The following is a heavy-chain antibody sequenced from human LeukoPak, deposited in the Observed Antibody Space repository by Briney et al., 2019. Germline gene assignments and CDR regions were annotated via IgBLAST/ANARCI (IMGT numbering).Heavy chain of an antibody. CDR2: INPNSGGT. J-gene: IGHJ4*02. D-gene: IGHD5-24*01. CDR1: GYTFTGYY. V-gene: IGHV1-2*02. CDR3: AREGRRDGYNKAFDY. Sequence: ASVKVSCKASGYTFTGYYMHWVRQAPGQGLEWMGWINPNSGGTNYAQKFQGRVTMTRDTSISTAYMELSRLRSDDTAVYYCAREGRRDGYNKAFDYWGQGTLVTVSS.